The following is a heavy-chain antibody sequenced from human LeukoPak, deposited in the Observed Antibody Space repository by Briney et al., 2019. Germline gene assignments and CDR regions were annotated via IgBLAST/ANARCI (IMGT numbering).Heavy chain of an antibody. CDR2: IIPIFGTA. D-gene: IGHD2-2*01. V-gene: IGHV1-69*13. Sequence: ASVKVSCKASGGTFSSYAISWVRQAPGQGLEWMGGIIPIFGTANYAQKFQGRVTITADESTSTAYMELSSPRSEDTAVYYCAHIVVVPAAKDAFDIWGQGTMVTVSS. CDR3: AHIVVVPAAKDAFDI. J-gene: IGHJ3*02. CDR1: GGTFSSYA.